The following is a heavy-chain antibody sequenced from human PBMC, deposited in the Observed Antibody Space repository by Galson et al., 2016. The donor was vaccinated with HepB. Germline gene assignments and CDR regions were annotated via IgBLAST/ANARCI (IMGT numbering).Heavy chain of an antibody. D-gene: IGHD3-10*01. CDR3: SRHHQRSGSGSHHSDFDY. CDR2: INPSSGGT. J-gene: IGHJ4*02. CDR1: GYTFTDYY. V-gene: IGHV1-2*02. Sequence: SVKVSCKASGYTFTDYYIHWVRQAPGQGLEWMGWINPSSGGTKYVQKFQGRVTMTGDTSINKAYMELTRVRSDATAVYYCSRHHQRSGSGSHHSDFDYWGQGTLVTVAS.